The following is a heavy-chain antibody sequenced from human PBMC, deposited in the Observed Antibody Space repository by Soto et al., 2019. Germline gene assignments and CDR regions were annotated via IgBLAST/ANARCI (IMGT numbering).Heavy chain of an antibody. J-gene: IGHJ2*01. D-gene: IGHD6-13*01. Sequence: EVQLLESGGGLVQPGGSLRLSCAASGFTFSSYAMSWVRQAPGKGLEWVSAISGSGGSTYYADSVKGRFTISRDNSKNTLYLQMNSLRVEDTAVYYCAKFSSSWYYFDLWGRGTLVTVSS. CDR3: AKFSSSWYYFDL. CDR1: GFTFSSYA. CDR2: ISGSGGST. V-gene: IGHV3-23*01.